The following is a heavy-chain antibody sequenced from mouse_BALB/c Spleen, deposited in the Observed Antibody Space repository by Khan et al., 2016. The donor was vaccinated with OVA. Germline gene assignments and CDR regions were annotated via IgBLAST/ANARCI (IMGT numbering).Heavy chain of an antibody. D-gene: IGHD1-1*01. V-gene: IGHV1S136*01. CDR3: ARGGIYYGSCHYYEMDY. CDR1: GYTFTSYV. J-gene: IGHJ4*01. Sequence: VQLKQSGPELVKPGASVKMSCKASGYTFTSYVIHWVQQKPGLGLEWIGYINPYNDGTEYNEKFKGKATLTSDKSSSTAYMELSSLTSEDSAVYYCARGGIYYGSCHYYEMDYWGQGTSVTVSS. CDR2: INPYNDGT.